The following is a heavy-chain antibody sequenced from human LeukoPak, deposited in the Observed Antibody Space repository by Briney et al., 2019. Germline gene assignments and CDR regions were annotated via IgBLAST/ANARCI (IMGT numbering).Heavy chain of an antibody. J-gene: IGHJ4*02. CDR3: ARDPDLSGYSFFDY. V-gene: IGHV3-74*01. D-gene: IGHD3-22*01. CDR1: GLTLSGYW. Sequence: RGALRLSCAASGLTLSGYWMHWVRQPPGRGLVWASRINSDGSRTTYADSVKGRFTISRDNAKSTLYLQMNSLRAEDTAVYYCARDPDLSGYSFFDYWGQGTLVTASS. CDR2: INSDGSRT.